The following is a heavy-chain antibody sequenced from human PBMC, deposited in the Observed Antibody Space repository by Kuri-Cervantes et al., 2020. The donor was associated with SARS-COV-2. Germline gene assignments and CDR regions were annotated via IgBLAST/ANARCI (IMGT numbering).Heavy chain of an antibody. CDR2: IYYSGST. Sequence: SETLSLTCTVSGGSVSSGSYYWSWIRQPPGKGLEWIGYIYYSGSTNYNPSLKSRVTISVDTSKNQFSLKLSSVTAADTAVYYCAREIERPRDAFDIWGQGTMVTVSS. J-gene: IGHJ3*02. V-gene: IGHV4-61*01. CDR1: GGSVSSGSYY. CDR3: AREIERPRDAFDI. D-gene: IGHD5-24*01.